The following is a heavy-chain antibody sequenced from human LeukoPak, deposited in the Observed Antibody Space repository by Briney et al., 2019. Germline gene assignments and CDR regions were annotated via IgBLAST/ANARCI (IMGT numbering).Heavy chain of an antibody. V-gene: IGHV3-48*03. CDR1: GFTFSNFE. CDR2: VSSSGSTI. Sequence: PGGSLRLSCAASGFTFSNFEMNWVRQAPGKGLEWISYVSSSGSTIHYADSVKGRFTISRDNAKNSLYLQMNSLRAEDTAVYYCARESGATYCGGGCYFGFDYWGQGTVVTVSS. J-gene: IGHJ4*02. CDR3: ARESGATYCGGGCYFGFDY. D-gene: IGHD2-21*02.